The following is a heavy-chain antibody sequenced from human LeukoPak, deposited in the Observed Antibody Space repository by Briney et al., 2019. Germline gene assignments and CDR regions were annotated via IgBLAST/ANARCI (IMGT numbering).Heavy chain of an antibody. V-gene: IGHV1-18*01. Sequence: ASVTVSCKASGYTFTSYGISWLRQAPGRGLEWLGWISGYNGNTNYAQKFQGRVTMTTDTPTSTAYMDLRSLKSDDTAVYYCAVHDFYSGGYHFDYWGQGTLVTVSS. CDR3: AVHDFYSGGYHFDY. CDR2: ISGYNGNT. CDR1: GYTFTSYG. J-gene: IGHJ4*02. D-gene: IGHD3-3*01.